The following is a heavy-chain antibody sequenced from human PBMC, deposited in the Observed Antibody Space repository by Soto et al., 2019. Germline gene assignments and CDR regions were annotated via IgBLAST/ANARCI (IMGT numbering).Heavy chain of an antibody. CDR3: ARVGATSHYYYSGRAV. CDR2: IYTSGRT. D-gene: IGHD1-26*01. Sequence: SETLSLTCTVSGGSISGYYWSWILQPAGKGLEWIGRIYTSGRTNYNPPLKRRVTMSVDTSQNQFSLELSSVTAADTAVYYCARVGATSHYYYSGRAVWGQGNTVTV. V-gene: IGHV4-4*07. CDR1: GGSISGYY. J-gene: IGHJ6*02.